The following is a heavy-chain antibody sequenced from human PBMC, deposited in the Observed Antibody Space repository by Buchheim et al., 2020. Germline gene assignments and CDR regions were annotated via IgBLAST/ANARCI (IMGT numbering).Heavy chain of an antibody. CDR3: ARAEGYSSSSLWFDP. CDR1: GFSLSTSGMR. V-gene: IGHV2-70*04. CDR2: IDWDDDK. J-gene: IGHJ5*02. Sequence: QVTLKESGPALVKPTQTLTLTCTFSGFSLSTSGMRVSWIRQPPGKALEWLARIDWDDDKFYSTSLKTRLTISKDTSKNQVVLTMTNMGPVDTATYYCARAEGYSSSSLWFDPWGQGTL. D-gene: IGHD6-6*01.